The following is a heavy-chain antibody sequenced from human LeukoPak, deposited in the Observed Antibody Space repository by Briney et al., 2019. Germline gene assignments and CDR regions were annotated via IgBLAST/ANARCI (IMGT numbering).Heavy chain of an antibody. Sequence: PSETLSLTCAVSGYSISSGYYWGWIRQPPGKGLEWIGSIYHSGSTYYNPSLKSRVTISVDTSKNQFSLKLSSVTATDTAVYYCARAEVTAGTKYFDLWGRGTLVTVSS. J-gene: IGHJ2*01. CDR3: ARAEVTAGTKYFDL. CDR1: GYSISSGYY. V-gene: IGHV4-38-2*01. CDR2: IYHSGST. D-gene: IGHD6-19*01.